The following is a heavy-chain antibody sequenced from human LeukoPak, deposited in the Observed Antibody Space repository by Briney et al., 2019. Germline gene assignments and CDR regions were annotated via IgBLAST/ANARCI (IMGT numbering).Heavy chain of an antibody. J-gene: IGHJ6*03. CDR3: ARSALWFGESSSYYYYMDV. V-gene: IGHV1-69*13. D-gene: IGHD3-10*01. CDR2: IIPIFGTA. CDR1: GGTFSSYA. Sequence: ASEKVSCKASGGTFSSYAISWVRQAPGQGLEWMGGIIPIFGTANYAQKFQGRVTITADESTSTAYMELSSLRSEDTAVYYCARSALWFGESSSYYYYMDVWGKGTTVTISS.